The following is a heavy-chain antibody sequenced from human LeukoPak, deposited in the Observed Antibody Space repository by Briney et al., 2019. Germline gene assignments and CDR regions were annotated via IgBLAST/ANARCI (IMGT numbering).Heavy chain of an antibody. D-gene: IGHD3-3*01. Sequence: ASVKVSCKASGYTFTSYGISWVRQAPGQGLEWMGWISAYNGNTNYAQKLQGRVTMTTDTSTSTAYVELRSLRSDDTAVYYCARDQRPYYDFWSGYSGAFDIWGQGTMVTVSS. V-gene: IGHV1-18*01. J-gene: IGHJ3*02. CDR2: ISAYNGNT. CDR3: ARDQRPYYDFWSGYSGAFDI. CDR1: GYTFTSYG.